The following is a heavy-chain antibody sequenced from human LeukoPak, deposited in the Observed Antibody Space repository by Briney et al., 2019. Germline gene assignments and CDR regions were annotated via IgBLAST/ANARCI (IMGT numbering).Heavy chain of an antibody. V-gene: IGHV1-2*02. CDR2: INPNSGGT. J-gene: IGHJ4*02. CDR1: GYTFTGYY. D-gene: IGHD3-9*01. Sequence: GASVKVSCKASGYTFTGYYMHWVRQAPGQGLEWMGWINPNSGGTNYAQKFQGRVTMTRDTSISTAYTELSRLRSDDTAVYYCAGTRIPGVLRYFDWSYDYWGQGTLVTVSS. CDR3: AGTRIPGVLRYFDWSYDY.